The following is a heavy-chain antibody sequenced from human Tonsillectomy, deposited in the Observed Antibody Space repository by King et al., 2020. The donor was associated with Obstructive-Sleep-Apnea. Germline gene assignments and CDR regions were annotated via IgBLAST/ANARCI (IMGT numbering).Heavy chain of an antibody. J-gene: IGHJ2*01. V-gene: IGHV7-4-1*02. CDR2: INTNTGNP. D-gene: IGHD3-10*01. CDR1: GYTFTTYA. Sequence: VQLVQSGSELKKPGASVKVSCKASGYTFTTYALHWVRQAPGQGLEWMGWINTNTGNPTYAQGFTGRFVFSLDTSVYTTYLQISSLKAEDTAVYYCARSKIPMVRGADRYFDLWGRGPLVTVSS. CDR3: ARSKIPMVRGADRYFDL.